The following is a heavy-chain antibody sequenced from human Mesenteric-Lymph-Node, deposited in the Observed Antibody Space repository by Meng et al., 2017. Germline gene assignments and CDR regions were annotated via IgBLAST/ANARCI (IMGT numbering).Heavy chain of an antibody. D-gene: IGHD1-14*01. CDR2: IYYSGNT. Sequence: VQESGPRLVKPSQTLSLPCTVSGGSMSSGDYFWNWIRQPPGKGLEWIGYIYYSGNTYYNPSLKSRVTISIDTSKNQFSLKLSSVTAADTAVYYCARAEYYNWFNPWGQGTLVTVSS. V-gene: IGHV4-30-4*01. J-gene: IGHJ5*02. CDR3: ARAEYYNWFNP. CDR1: GGSMSSGDYF.